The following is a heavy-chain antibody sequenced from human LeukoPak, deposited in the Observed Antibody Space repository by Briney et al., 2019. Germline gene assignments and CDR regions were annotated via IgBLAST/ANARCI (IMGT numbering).Heavy chain of an antibody. CDR1: GYSFTSYW. CDR3: ARLPYYYDSSGYPHDAFDI. D-gene: IGHD3-22*01. Sequence: GESLKISCKGSGYSFTSYWIGWVRQMPAKSREWMGIVYPGDSDTRYSPSFQGQVTISADKSISTAYLQWSSLNASDTAMYYCARLPYYYDSSGYPHDAFDIWGQGTMVTVSS. V-gene: IGHV5-51*01. CDR2: VYPGDSDT. J-gene: IGHJ3*02.